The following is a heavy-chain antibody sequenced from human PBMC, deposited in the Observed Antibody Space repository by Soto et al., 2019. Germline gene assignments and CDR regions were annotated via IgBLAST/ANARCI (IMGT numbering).Heavy chain of an antibody. Sequence: GGSLRLSCEASGFTFSTYAMHWARQAPGKGLEWVAVMSFDGKSKYYADSVRGRFTISRDNSKNTLYLQMNSLRPEDTAIYYCARAVYYGSGLLDYWGQGTLVTVSS. CDR2: MSFDGKSK. CDR1: GFTFSTYA. V-gene: IGHV3-30*04. D-gene: IGHD3-10*01. J-gene: IGHJ4*02. CDR3: ARAVYYGSGLLDY.